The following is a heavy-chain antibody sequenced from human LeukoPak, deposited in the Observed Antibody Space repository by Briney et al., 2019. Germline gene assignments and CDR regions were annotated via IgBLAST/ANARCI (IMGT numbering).Heavy chain of an antibody. CDR2: ISGSGGST. Sequence: PGGSLRLSCAASGFAFSSYAMSWVRQAPGKGLEWVSAISGSGGSTYYADSVKGRFTISRDNSKNTLYLQMNSLRAEDTAVYYCAKGYSGSYSYYFDYWGQGTLDTVSS. CDR3: AKGYSGSYSYYFDY. V-gene: IGHV3-23*01. CDR1: GFAFSSYA. J-gene: IGHJ4*02. D-gene: IGHD1-26*01.